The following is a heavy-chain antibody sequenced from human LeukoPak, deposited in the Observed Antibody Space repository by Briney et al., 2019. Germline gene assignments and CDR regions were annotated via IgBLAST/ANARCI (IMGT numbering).Heavy chain of an antibody. CDR1: RGSISSGGYY. J-gene: IGHJ4*02. D-gene: IGHD2-2*01. CDR2: IYHSGNT. V-gene: IGHV4-30-2*01. Sequence: SETLSLTCTVSRGSISSGGYYWSWSRQPPGKGLEWIGYIYHSGNTYYTPSLKSRVTISVDRSKNQFSLKLSSVTAADTAVYYCAGGYCSTPGCYGKDFDYWGQGALVTVSS. CDR3: AGGYCSTPGCYGKDFDY.